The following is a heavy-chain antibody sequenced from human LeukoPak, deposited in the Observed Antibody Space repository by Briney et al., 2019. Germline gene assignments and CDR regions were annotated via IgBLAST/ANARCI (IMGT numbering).Heavy chain of an antibody. V-gene: IGHV3-48*03. CDR3: AREFTMVRGVIISHYYGMDV. Sequence: PGGSLRLSCAASGFTLSSYEINWVRQAPGKGLEWVSYISSGGSAIYYADSVKGRFTISRGNAENSLYLQMNSLRAEDTAVYYCAREFTMVRGVIISHYYGMDVWGQGTTVTVSS. CDR2: ISSGGSAI. CDR1: GFTLSSYE. J-gene: IGHJ6*02. D-gene: IGHD3-10*01.